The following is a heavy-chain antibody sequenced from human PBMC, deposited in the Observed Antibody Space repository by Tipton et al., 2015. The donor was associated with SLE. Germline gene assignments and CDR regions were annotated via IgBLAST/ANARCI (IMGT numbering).Heavy chain of an antibody. V-gene: IGHV4-61*09. CDR2: IYTSGST. CDR3: ARDVDTATGADY. CDR1: GGSISSGSYY. Sequence: TLSLTCTVSGGSISSGSYYWSWIRQPAGKGLEWIGHIYTSGSTNYNPSLKSRVTISVDTSKNQFSLKLSSVTAADTAVYYCARDVDTATGADYWGQGTLVTVSS. D-gene: IGHD5-18*01. J-gene: IGHJ4*02.